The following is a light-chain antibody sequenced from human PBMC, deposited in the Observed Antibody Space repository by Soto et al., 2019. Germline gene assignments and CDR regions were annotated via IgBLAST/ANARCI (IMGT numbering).Light chain of an antibody. CDR3: QQRNNWPPEFT. V-gene: IGKV3-11*01. CDR1: QSVSTS. CDR2: DAS. J-gene: IGKJ3*01. Sequence: EIVLTQSPATLSLSPGESATLSCRASQSVSTSLAWYQHKPGQAPRLLIYDASNRATGVPDRFSGSGSGTDFTLTISSLEPEDFAVYFCQQRNNWPPEFTFGPGTKVDIK.